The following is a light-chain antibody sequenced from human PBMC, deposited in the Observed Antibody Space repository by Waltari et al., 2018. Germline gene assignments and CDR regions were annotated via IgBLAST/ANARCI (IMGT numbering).Light chain of an antibody. CDR1: QSVGVY. CDR2: DAS. CDR3: QHRAT. V-gene: IGKV3-11*01. Sequence: IVLTQSPATLSLSPGERATLSCRTSQSVGVYLSWYQQKPGQPPRPLIFDASNSAPGIPARFSGSASGTDFTLTISRLEPDDFAVYYCQHRATFGPGTKVDI. J-gene: IGKJ3*01.